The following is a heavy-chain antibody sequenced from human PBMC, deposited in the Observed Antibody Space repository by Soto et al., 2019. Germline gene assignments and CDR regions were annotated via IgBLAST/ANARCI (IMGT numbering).Heavy chain of an antibody. D-gene: IGHD5-18*01. V-gene: IGHV3-30*18. CDR2: ISYDGSNK. CDR3: AKEGPVDTAMALAFDY. J-gene: IGHJ4*02. Sequence: QVQLVESGGGVVHPGRSLRLSCAASGFTFSSYGMHWVRQAPGKGLEWVAVISYDGSNKYYADSVKGRFTISRDNSKNTLYLQMNSLRAEDTAVYYCAKEGPVDTAMALAFDYWGQGTLVTVSS. CDR1: GFTFSSYG.